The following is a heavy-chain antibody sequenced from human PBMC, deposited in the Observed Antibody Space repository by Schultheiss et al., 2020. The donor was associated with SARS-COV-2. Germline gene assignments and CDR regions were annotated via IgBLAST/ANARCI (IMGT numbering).Heavy chain of an antibody. J-gene: IGHJ4*02. CDR2: ISSSRSYI. D-gene: IGHD3-10*01. CDR3: ASSAMVRGELHYFDY. Sequence: GGSLRLSCAASGFTFSSYSMNWVRQAPGKGLEWVSSISSSRSYIYYADSVKGRFTISRDNAKNSLYLQMNSLRAEDTAVYYCASSAMVRGELHYFDYWGQGTLVTVSS. CDR1: GFTFSSYS. V-gene: IGHV3-21*01.